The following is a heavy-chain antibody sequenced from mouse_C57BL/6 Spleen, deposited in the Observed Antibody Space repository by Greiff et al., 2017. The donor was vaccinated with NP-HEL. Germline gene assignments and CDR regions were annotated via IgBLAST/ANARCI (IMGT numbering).Heavy chain of an antibody. Sequence: QVQLQQSGAELVRPGTSVKMSCKASGYTFTNYWIGWAKQRPGHGLEWIGDIYPGGGYTNYNEKFKGKATLTADKSSSTAYMQFSSLTSEDSASYYCARGPSLYYAMDYWGQGTSVTVSS. CDR3: ARGPSLYYAMDY. CDR1: GYTFTNYW. CDR2: IYPGGGYT. V-gene: IGHV1-63*01. J-gene: IGHJ4*01.